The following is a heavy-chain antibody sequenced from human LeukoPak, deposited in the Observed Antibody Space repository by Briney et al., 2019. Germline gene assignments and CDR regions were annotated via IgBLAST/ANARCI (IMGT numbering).Heavy chain of an antibody. Sequence: GGSLRLSCAAPGFTFSSYSMNWVRQAPGKGLEWVSSISSSSSYIYYADSVKGRFTISRDNAKNSLYLQMNSLRAEDTAVYYCAKIVVPAAIHYYYMDVWGKGTTVTVSS. CDR2: ISSSSSYI. CDR1: GFTFSSYS. D-gene: IGHD2-2*01. V-gene: IGHV3-21*01. CDR3: AKIVVPAAIHYYYMDV. J-gene: IGHJ6*03.